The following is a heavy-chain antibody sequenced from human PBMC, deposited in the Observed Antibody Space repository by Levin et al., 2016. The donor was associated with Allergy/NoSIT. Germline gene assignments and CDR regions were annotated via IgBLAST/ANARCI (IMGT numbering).Heavy chain of an antibody. J-gene: IGHJ5*02. V-gene: IGHV3-30-3*01. D-gene: IGHD1-26*01. Sequence: VRQAPGKGLEWVAVISYDGSNKYYADSVKGRFTISRDNSKNTLYLQMNSLRAEDTAVYYCARDQIVGATIYQFDPWGQGTLVTVSS. CDR2: ISYDGSNK. CDR3: ARDQIVGATIYQFDP.